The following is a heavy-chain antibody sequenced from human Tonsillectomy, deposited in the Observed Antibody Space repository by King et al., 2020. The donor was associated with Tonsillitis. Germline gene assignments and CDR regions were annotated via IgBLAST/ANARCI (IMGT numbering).Heavy chain of an antibody. V-gene: IGHV2-70*04. CDR3: ARTNYSPYYFDY. CDR1: GFSLSTSAMR. D-gene: IGHD4-11*01. J-gene: IGHJ4*02. CDR2: IYWDDDK. Sequence: VTLKESGPALVKPTQTLTLTCTFSGFSLSTSAMRVSWIRQPPRKALEWLARIYWDDDKFYSTSLRNRLTLSKDTSKNQVVLPMTNMDPVDTATYYCARTNYSPYYFDYWGQGTLVTVSS.